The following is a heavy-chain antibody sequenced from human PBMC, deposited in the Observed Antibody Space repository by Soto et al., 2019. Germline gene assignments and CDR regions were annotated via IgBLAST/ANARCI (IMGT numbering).Heavy chain of an antibody. V-gene: IGHV4-31*03. CDR1: GGSISSGGYY. CDR2: IYYSGST. D-gene: IGHD3-9*01. Sequence: QVQLQESGPGLVKPSQTLSLTCTVSGGSISSGGYYWSWIRQHPGKGLEWIGYIYYSGSTYYNPSLKSRVTISVDTPKNQFSRKLSSVTAADTAVYYCAVSILTGYYIFDYWGQGTLVTVSS. CDR3: AVSILTGYYIFDY. J-gene: IGHJ4*02.